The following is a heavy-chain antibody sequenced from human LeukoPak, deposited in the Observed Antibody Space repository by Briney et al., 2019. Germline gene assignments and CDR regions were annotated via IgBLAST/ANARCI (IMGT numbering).Heavy chain of an antibody. Sequence: ASVKVSCKASGYTFTGYYMHWVRQAPGQGLEWMGWINPNSGGTNYAQKFQGRVTMTRDTSISTAYTELSRLRSDDTAVYYCARAAYSSSWYIWFDPWGQGTLVTVSS. CDR3: ARAAYSSSWYIWFDP. J-gene: IGHJ5*02. CDR1: GYTFTGYY. D-gene: IGHD6-13*01. CDR2: INPNSGGT. V-gene: IGHV1-2*02.